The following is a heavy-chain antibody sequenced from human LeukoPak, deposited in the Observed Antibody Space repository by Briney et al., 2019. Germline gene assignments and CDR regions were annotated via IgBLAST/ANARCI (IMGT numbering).Heavy chain of an antibody. Sequence: GASVKVSCKASGYTFTGYYMHWVRQAPGQGLEWMGWINPNSGGTNYAQKFQGRVTMTRDTSISTAYMELSRLRSDDTAVYYCARDWPGSSSWFDYWGQGTLVTVSS. CDR1: GYTFTGYY. J-gene: IGHJ4*02. CDR3: ARDWPGSSSWFDY. D-gene: IGHD6-13*01. CDR2: INPNSGGT. V-gene: IGHV1-2*02.